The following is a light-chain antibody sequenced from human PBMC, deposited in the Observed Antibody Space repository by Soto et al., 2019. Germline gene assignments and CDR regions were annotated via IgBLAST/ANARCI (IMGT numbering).Light chain of an antibody. CDR2: DAS. V-gene: IGKV1-33*01. Sequence: DIQMTQSPSSLSASVGDRVTITCQASQDISNYLNWYQQKPGKAPKLLIYDASNLETGVPSRFSGSGSGPYFTFTISSMQPEDIATYYCQQYDNLPPLTFGGGTKVEIK. CDR1: QDISNY. J-gene: IGKJ4*01. CDR3: QQYDNLPPLT.